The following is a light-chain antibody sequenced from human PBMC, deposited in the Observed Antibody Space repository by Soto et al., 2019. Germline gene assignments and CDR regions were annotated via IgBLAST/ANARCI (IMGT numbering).Light chain of an antibody. J-gene: IGKJ1*01. CDR1: QSVSSSY. CDR2: GAS. CDR3: QQYGSSPET. V-gene: IGKV3-20*01. Sequence: EIGLTQSPGTLSFSPGERATLSCRASQSVSSSYLAWYQQKPGQAPRLLIYGASSRATGIPDRFSGSGSGTDFTLTISRLEPEDFAVYYCQQYGSSPETFGQGTKVDIK.